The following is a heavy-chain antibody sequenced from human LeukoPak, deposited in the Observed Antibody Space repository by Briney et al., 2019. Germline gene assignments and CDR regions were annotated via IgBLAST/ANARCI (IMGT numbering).Heavy chain of an antibody. V-gene: IGHV3-7*04. J-gene: IGHJ5*02. CDR1: GFTFSSYW. CDR3: ARDPGSCSSVTCYSWFDP. Sequence: QPGGSLRLSCVASGFTFSSYWMSWVRQAPGRGLEWVADIKQDGSEKHYVDSVKGRFTISRDNAKNSLYLQMDSLRAEDTAVYYCARDPGSCSSVTCYSWFDPWGQGTLVTVSS. D-gene: IGHD2-2*02. CDR2: IKQDGSEK.